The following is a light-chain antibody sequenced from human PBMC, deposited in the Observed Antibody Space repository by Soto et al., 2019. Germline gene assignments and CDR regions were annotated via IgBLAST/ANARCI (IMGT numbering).Light chain of an antibody. CDR3: SSYTSISTLYV. CDR1: NSDVGGYNY. J-gene: IGLJ1*01. CDR2: EFS. Sequence: QSVLTQPASVSGSPGQSITISCTGTNSDVGGYNYISWYQQHPGKAPELMIYEFSHRPSGVSNRFSGSKSDNTASLTISGLQAEDEADYYCSSYTSISTLYVFGTGTKVTVL. V-gene: IGLV2-14*01.